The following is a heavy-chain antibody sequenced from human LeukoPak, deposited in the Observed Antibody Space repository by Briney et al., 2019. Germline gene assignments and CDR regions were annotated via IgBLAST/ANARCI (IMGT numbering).Heavy chain of an antibody. CDR3: ASSSSRDRYYDFWSGYKYYYYYYMDV. J-gene: IGHJ6*03. V-gene: IGHV4-39*07. CDR1: GGSISSSSYY. Sequence: SETLSLTCTVSGGSISSSSYYWGWIRQPPGKGLEWIGSIYYSGSTYYNPSLKSRVTISVDTSKNQFSPKLSSVTAADTAVYYCASSSSRDRYYDFWSGYKYYYYYYMDVWGKGTTVTVSS. CDR2: IYYSGST. D-gene: IGHD3-3*01.